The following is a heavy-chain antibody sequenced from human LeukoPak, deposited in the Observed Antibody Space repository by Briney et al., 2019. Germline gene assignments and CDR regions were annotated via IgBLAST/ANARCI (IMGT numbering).Heavy chain of an antibody. V-gene: IGHV4-61*02. CDR3: ASYYDYVWGSYRYTVDY. Sequence: PSETLSLTCTVSGGSISSGSYYWSWIRQPAGKGLEWIGRIYTSGSTNYNPSLKSRVTISVDTSKNQFFLKLSSVTAADTAVYYCASYYDYVWGSYRYTVDYWGQGTLVTVSS. J-gene: IGHJ4*02. CDR2: IYTSGST. CDR1: GGSISSGSYY. D-gene: IGHD3-16*02.